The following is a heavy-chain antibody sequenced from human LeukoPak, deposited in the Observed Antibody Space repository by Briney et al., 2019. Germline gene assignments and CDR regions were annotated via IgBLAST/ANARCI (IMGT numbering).Heavy chain of an antibody. CDR2: IESKTDGGTT. CDR1: GFTFSNAW. V-gene: IGHV3-15*04. J-gene: IGHJ4*02. Sequence: GGSLRLSSAASGFTFSNAWMSWVRQAPGKGLEWVGRIESKTDGGTTDYAAPVKGRFTISRDDSKNTLYLQMNSLKTEDTAVYYCTTATTMIVVGGWGQGTLVTVSS. CDR3: TTATTMIVVGG. D-gene: IGHD3-22*01.